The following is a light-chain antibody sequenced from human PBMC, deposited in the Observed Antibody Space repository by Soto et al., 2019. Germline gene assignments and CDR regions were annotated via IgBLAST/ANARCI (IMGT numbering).Light chain of an antibody. J-gene: IGLJ2*01. Sequence: QSALTQPPSASGSPGQSVTISCTGTSSDVGGYNYVSWYQQHPGKAPKLMIYDVSKRPSGVPDRFSGSKSGNTASLTVSGLQAEDEADYSGSSYGGSNNLVFGGGTKLTVL. CDR1: SSDVGGYNY. CDR2: DVS. CDR3: SSYGGSNNLV. V-gene: IGLV2-8*01.